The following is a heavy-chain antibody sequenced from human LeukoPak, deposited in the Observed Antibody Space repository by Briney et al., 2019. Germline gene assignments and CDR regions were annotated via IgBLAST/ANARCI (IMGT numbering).Heavy chain of an antibody. CDR1: GFTFSSYA. V-gene: IGHV3-23*01. Sequence: PGGSLRLSCAASGFTFSSYAVSWVRQAPGKGLEWVSAISGSGGSTYYADSVKGRFTISRDNSKNTLYLQMSSLRAEDTAVYYCAREVGIAAAQNSYFDYWGQGTLVTVSS. CDR3: AREVGIAAAQNSYFDY. CDR2: ISGSGGST. D-gene: IGHD6-13*01. J-gene: IGHJ4*02.